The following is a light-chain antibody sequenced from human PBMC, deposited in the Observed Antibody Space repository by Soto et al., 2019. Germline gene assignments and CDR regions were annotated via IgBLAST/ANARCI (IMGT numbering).Light chain of an antibody. V-gene: IGKV1-39*01. Sequence: DIQMTQSPSSLSASVGDRVTITCRASQSISSYLNWYQQKPGKAPKLLIYAASSLQSGVPSRFSGSGSGTEFALTLSNLQPEDFATYYCQQSYSTPFTFGPGTKVDIK. J-gene: IGKJ3*01. CDR2: AAS. CDR3: QQSYSTPFT. CDR1: QSISSY.